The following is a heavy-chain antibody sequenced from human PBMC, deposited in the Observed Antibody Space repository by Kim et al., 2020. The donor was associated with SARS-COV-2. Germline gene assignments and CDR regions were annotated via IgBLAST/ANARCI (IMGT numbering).Heavy chain of an antibody. CDR2: IYYSGST. CDR1: GGSVSSGSYY. V-gene: IGHV4-61*01. Sequence: SETLSLTCTVSGGSVSSGSYYWSWIRQPPGKGLEWIGYIYYSGSTNYNPSLKSRVTISVDTSKNQFSLKLSSVTAADTAVYYCARDLSSMITFGGVIVRYDAFDIWGQGTMVTVSS. J-gene: IGHJ3*02. D-gene: IGHD3-16*02. CDR3: ARDLSSMITFGGVIVRYDAFDI.